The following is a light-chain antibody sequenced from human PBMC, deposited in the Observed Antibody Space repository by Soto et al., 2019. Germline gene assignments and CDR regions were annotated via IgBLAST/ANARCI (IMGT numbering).Light chain of an antibody. CDR2: AAS. CDR1: QDIAGY. Sequence: GDRDTTTCRASQDIAGYLAWYQHKPGRAPELLIRAASSLQSGVPSRFSGSGSGTDFTLTINSLQPEDFATYYCQQAYSFPITFGQGTRLEIK. V-gene: IGKV1D-12*01. J-gene: IGKJ5*01. CDR3: QQAYSFPIT.